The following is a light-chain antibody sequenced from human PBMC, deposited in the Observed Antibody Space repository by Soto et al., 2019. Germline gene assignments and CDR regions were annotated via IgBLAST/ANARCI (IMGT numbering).Light chain of an antibody. J-gene: IGKJ4*01. CDR3: QQYISWPLT. CDR2: DAA. CDR1: QSVTNS. Sequence: DIVLTQSPATLSLAPGERATLASRASQSVTNSLAWYQQKPGQAPRLLGYDAANRATGIPTRFSGSGSGTDFTLTISNLEPEDFAVYYCQQYISWPLTFGGGTKVEIK. V-gene: IGKV3-11*01.